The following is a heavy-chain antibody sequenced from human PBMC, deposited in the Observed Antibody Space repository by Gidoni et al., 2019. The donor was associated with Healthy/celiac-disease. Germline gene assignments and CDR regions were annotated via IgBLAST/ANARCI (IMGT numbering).Heavy chain of an antibody. CDR3: AIGGFWSGFSPSYNYYYYGMDV. CDR2: INPNSGGT. J-gene: IGHJ6*02. D-gene: IGHD3-3*01. Sequence: QVQLVQSGAEVKKPGASVKVSCKASGYTFTGHDTHWVRQAPGQGREWMGWINPNSGGTNYAQKFQGWVTMTRDTSISTAYMELSRLRSDDTAVYYCAIGGFWSGFSPSYNYYYYGMDVWGQGTTVTVSS. V-gene: IGHV1-2*04. CDR1: GYTFTGHD.